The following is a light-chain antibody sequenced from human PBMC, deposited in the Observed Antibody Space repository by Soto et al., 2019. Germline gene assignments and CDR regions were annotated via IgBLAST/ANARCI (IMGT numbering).Light chain of an antibody. V-gene: IGLV2-23*03. CDR3: CSYAGSSTVVV. CDR2: EGS. Sequence: QSALTQPASVSGSPGQSITISCTGTSSDVGSYNLVSWYQQHPGKAPKLMIYEGSKRPSGVSNRFSGSKSGNTASLTICGLQAEDEADYYCCSYAGSSTVVVFGGGTKVTVL. J-gene: IGLJ2*01. CDR1: SSDVGSYNL.